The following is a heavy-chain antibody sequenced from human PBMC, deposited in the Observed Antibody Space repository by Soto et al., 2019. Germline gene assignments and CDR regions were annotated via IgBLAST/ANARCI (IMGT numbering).Heavy chain of an antibody. CDR3: ARAPHYSAQMDF. D-gene: IGHD3-10*01. CDR2: ISAHNGNT. CDR1: GYTFTNYG. J-gene: IGHJ4*02. V-gene: IGHV1-18*01. Sequence: QVQLVQSGAEVRKPGASVKVSCKASGYTFTNYGITWVRQAPGQGLEWMGWISAHNGNTVYAQKFQGRVTMTTDTSTTTTYMELRSLRSDDTDVYYCARAPHYSAQMDFWGQGPLVTVSS.